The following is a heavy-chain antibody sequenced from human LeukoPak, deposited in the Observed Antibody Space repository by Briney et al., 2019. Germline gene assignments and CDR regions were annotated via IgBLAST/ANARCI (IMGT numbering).Heavy chain of an antibody. Sequence: SETLSLTCTVSGGSISSYYWSWIRQPPGKGLEWIGYIYYSGSTNYNPSLKSRVTISVDTSKNQFSLKLSSVTAADTAVYYCARALWEPRTPAEKYFDYWGQGTLVTVSS. V-gene: IGHV4-59*01. CDR1: GGSISSYY. CDR2: IYYSGST. CDR3: ARALWEPRTPAEKYFDY. J-gene: IGHJ4*02. D-gene: IGHD1-26*01.